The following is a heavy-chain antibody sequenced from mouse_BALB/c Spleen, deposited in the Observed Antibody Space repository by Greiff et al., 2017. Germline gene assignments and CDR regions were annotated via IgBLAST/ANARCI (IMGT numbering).Heavy chain of an antibody. J-gene: IGHJ4*01. CDR3: ARDTNDEESAMDY. D-gene: IGHD2-12*01. CDR1: GFTFTDYY. Sequence: EVQLVESGGGLVQPGGSLRLSCATSGFTFTDYYMSWVRQPPGKALEWLGFIRNKANGYTTEYSASVKGRFTISRDNSQSILYLQMNTLRAEDSATYYCARDTNDEESAMDYWGQGTSVTVSS. CDR2: IRNKANGYTT. V-gene: IGHV7-3*02.